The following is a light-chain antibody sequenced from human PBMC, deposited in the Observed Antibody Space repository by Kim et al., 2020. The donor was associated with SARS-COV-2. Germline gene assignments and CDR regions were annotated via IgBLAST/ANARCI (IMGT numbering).Light chain of an antibody. CDR3: SAWDISLSALM. CDR2: RNN. CDR1: SDNVGNQG. J-gene: IGLJ3*02. Sequence: QTATIACTGNSDNVGNQGAAWLQQHQGHPPKLLSYRNNSRPSGISERFSASRSGNIASLTITRLQPEDEADYYCSAWDISLSALMFGGGTRLTVL. V-gene: IGLV10-54*01.